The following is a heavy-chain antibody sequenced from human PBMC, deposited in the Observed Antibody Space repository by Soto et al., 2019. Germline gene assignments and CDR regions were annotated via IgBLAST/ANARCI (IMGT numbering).Heavy chain of an antibody. CDR2: IYYSGST. D-gene: IGHD2-15*01. J-gene: IGHJ5*02. Sequence: SETLSLTCTVSGGSISSGGYYWSWIRQHPGKGLEWIGYIYYSGSTYYNPSLKSRVTISVDTSKNQFSLKPSSVTAADTAVYYCARLLEGPGGWFDPWGQGTLVTVS. CDR3: ARLLEGPGGWFDP. CDR1: GGSISSGGYY. V-gene: IGHV4-31*03.